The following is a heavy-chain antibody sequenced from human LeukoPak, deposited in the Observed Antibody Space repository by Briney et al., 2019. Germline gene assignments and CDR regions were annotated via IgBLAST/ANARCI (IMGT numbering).Heavy chain of an antibody. J-gene: IGHJ4*02. CDR2: ISSSSSTI. D-gene: IGHD2-2*01. CDR3: ARVGGYCSSTSCYGGIDY. CDR1: GFTFSSYS. V-gene: IGHV3-48*01. Sequence: GGSLRLSCAASGFTFSSYSMNWVRQAPGKGLEWVSYISSSSSTIYYADSVKGRFTISRDNAKNSLYLQMNSLRAEDTAVYYCARVGGYCSSTSCYGGIDYWGQGTLVTVSS.